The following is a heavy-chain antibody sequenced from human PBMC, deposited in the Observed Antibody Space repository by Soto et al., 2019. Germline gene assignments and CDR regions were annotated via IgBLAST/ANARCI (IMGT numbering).Heavy chain of an antibody. CDR2: ISSSSSYI. CDR1: GFTFSSYS. Sequence: GGSLRLSCAASGFTFSSYSMNWVRQAPGRGLEWVSSISSSSSYIYNADSVKGRFTISRDNAKNSLYLQMNSLRAEDTAVYYCARDQRDYYGSGKNWDYYYMDVWGKGTTVTVSS. D-gene: IGHD3-10*01. J-gene: IGHJ6*03. V-gene: IGHV3-21*01. CDR3: ARDQRDYYGSGKNWDYYYMDV.